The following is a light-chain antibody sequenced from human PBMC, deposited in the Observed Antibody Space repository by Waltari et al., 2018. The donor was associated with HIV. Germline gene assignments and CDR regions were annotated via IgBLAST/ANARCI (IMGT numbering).Light chain of an antibody. CDR1: SSNIGAGYP. V-gene: IGLV1-40*01. J-gene: IGLJ3*02. Sequence: QSVLTQPPSVSGAPGQRVTISCTGSSSNIGAGYPVHWYQQFPGAAPQLLIYCDTNRPSGVPDRFSGSKSGTSASLAITGLQGDDEADYYCQSYDSSLSASVFGGGTKLTVL. CDR3: QSYDSSLSASV. CDR2: CDT.